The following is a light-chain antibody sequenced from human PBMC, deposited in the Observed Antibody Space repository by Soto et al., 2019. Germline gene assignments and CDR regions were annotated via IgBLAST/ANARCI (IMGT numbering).Light chain of an antibody. CDR2: GAS. CDR3: QQYNNWPPYT. J-gene: IGKJ2*01. CDR1: QSVSNN. Sequence: EIVMTQSPATLSVSPGERATLSCRASQSVSNNLAWYQQKPGQAPRLLIYGASTRATGIPARFSGSGSGTEFTLTISSLQSEDSAVYYCQQYNNWPPYTFGQGTKVEIK. V-gene: IGKV3-15*01.